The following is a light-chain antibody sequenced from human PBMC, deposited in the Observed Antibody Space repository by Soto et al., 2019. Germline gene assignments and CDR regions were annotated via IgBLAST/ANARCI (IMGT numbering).Light chain of an antibody. J-gene: IGLJ1*01. CDR3: GTWDTSLSAAV. V-gene: IGLV1-51*01. CDR1: SSNIGNNF. CDR2: DNS. Sequence: QSVLTQPPSVSAAPGQKVTISRSGSSSNIGNNFVSWYQQLPGTAPKLLTYDNSRRPSGIPDRFSGSKSGTSATLGITGLQTGDEADYYCGTWDTSLSAAVFGTGTKVTVL.